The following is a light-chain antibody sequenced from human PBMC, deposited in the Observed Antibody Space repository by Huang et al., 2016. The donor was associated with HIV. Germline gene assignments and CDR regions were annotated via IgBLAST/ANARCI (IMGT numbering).Light chain of an antibody. Sequence: DIQMTQSPSTLSASVGDRVTITCRAKQNINTWLSWFQQKPGKAPVLRIARASSLQGGVPSRFAGSGSGTEFTLTITSRQPDDLGTYYCQQYNTYLYTFGQGTKLEI. CDR3: QQYNTYLYT. J-gene: IGKJ2*01. CDR2: RAS. V-gene: IGKV1-5*03. CDR1: QNINTW.